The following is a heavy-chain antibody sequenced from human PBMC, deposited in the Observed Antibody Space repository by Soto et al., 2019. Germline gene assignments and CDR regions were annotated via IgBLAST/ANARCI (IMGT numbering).Heavy chain of an antibody. D-gene: IGHD2-15*01. CDR1: GGTFSSHG. Sequence: QVQLVQSGAEVKKPGSSVKVSCKASGGTFSSHGFNWVRQAPGQGLEWIGGSIPLFGITNHTQKFQDRITITADASTTTAYMELRGLRSDDTAVYYCASDRGYCLANWGQGALLTVSS. J-gene: IGHJ4*02. V-gene: IGHV1-69*12. CDR2: SIPLFGIT. CDR3: ASDRGYCLAN.